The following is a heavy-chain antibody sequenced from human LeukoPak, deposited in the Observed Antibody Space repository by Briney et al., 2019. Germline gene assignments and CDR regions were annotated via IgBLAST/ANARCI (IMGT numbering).Heavy chain of an antibody. CDR3: ARRTLSAIDY. V-gene: IGHV4-38-2*01. J-gene: IGHJ4*02. CDR1: GYSISSGYY. CDR2: IYHSGST. Sequence: SETLSLTCAVSGYSISSGYYWGWIRQPPGKGLEWIGSIYHSGSTYYNPSLKSRVTISVDTSKNQFSLKLSSVTAADTAVYYCARRTLSAIDYWGRGTLVTVSS. D-gene: IGHD2/OR15-2a*01.